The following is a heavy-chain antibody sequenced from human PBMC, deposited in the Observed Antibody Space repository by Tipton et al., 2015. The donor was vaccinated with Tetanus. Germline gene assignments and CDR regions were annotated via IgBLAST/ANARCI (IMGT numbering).Heavy chain of an antibody. D-gene: IGHD2-2*01. J-gene: IGHJ4*02. CDR3: ARGWSECSSWSCSPFDS. CDR2: VYYTGST. V-gene: IGHV4-59*12. Sequence: TLSLTCTVSGGSMSTYYWSWIRQPPGKGLEWIGYVYYTGSTDYNPSLKSRVTISVDTSKNQLSLKLTSVTAADTAVYYCARGWSECSSWSCSPFDSWGQGTLVTVSS. CDR1: GGSMSTYY.